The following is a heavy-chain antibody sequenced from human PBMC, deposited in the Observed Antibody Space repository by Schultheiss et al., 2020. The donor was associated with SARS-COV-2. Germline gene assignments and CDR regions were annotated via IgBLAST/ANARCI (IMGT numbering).Heavy chain of an antibody. D-gene: IGHD3-3*01. Sequence: GESLKISCAASGFTVSSNYMSWVRQAPGKGLEWVSVIYSGGSTYYADSVKGRFTISRDNSKNTLYLQMNSLRAEDTAVYYCAKDPFYDFWSGYYFDYWGQGTLVTVSS. CDR3: AKDPFYDFWSGYYFDY. V-gene: IGHV3-53*01. J-gene: IGHJ4*02. CDR1: GFTVSSNY. CDR2: IYSGGST.